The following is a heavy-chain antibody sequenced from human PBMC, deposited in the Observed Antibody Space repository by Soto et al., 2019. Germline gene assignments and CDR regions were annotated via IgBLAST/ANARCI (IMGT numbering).Heavy chain of an antibody. CDR1: GYSFTSYW. D-gene: IGHD6-13*01. V-gene: IGHV5-10-1*01. Sequence: GESLKISCKGSGYSFTSYWISWVRQMTGKGLEWMGRIDPSDSYTNYSPSFQGHVTISADKSISTAYLQWSSLKASDTAMYYCARRKAEHYYSYGMDVSGPGTTVTVSS. J-gene: IGHJ6*02. CDR3: ARRKAEHYYSYGMDV. CDR2: IDPSDSYT.